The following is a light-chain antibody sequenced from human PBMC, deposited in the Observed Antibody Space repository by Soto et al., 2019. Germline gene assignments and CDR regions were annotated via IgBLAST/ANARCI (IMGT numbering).Light chain of an antibody. CDR2: GAS. J-gene: IGKJ5*01. CDR1: QSVYSSY. V-gene: IGKV3-20*01. CDR3: QQYGSSPIT. Sequence: EIVLTQSPGTLSLSPGEGATLSCRASQSVYSSYLAWYQQEPGQAPRLLIHGASSRATGIPDRFSGSGSGTDFTLTISRLEPEDFAVYYCQQYGSSPITFGQGPRLEMK.